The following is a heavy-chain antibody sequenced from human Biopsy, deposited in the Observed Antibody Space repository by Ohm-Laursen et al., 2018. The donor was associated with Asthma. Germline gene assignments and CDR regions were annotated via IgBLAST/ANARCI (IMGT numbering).Heavy chain of an antibody. CDR3: ARTYFDFLTGQVHDAFAM. CDR1: RYTFINHA. J-gene: IGHJ3*02. D-gene: IGHD3-9*01. CDR2: INAAHGNT. Sequence: SVKVSCKASRYTFINHAIHWVRQAPGHSLEWMGWINAAHGNTKYSQKFQGRLTISRDTSASTAYMDLSSLRSEDTAVYYCARTYFDFLTGQVHDAFAMWGQGTMVTVSS. V-gene: IGHV1-3*01.